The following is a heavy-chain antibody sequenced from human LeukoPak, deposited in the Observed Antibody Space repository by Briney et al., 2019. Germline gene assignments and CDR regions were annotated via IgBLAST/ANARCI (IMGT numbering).Heavy chain of an antibody. CDR1: GFPFSYYY. D-gene: IGHD3-22*01. J-gene: IGHJ4*02. V-gene: IGHV3-11*01. CDR2: ISSSGSNI. Sequence: GGSLRLSCVASGFPFSYYYMIWLPQAPGKGLEWVSYISSSGSNIYHADSVKGRFTISRDNAKNSLYLQMRSVRVDDTAVYYCARDRGRYYDSRGFYWGYYFDSWGQGILVTVST. CDR3: ARDRGRYYDSRGFYWGYYFDS.